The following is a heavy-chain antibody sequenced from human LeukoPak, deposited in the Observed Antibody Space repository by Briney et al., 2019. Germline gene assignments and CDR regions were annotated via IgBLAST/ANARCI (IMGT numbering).Heavy chain of an antibody. J-gene: IGHJ4*02. D-gene: IGHD3-3*01. Sequence: SETLSLTCTVSGGSISGYYWSWIRQPPGKGLEWIGYIYYSGSTNYNPSLKSRVTISVDTSKNQFSLKLSSVTAADTAVYYCARSTTYYDFWSGYRPQNYYFDYWGQGTLVTVSS. CDR1: GGSISGYY. V-gene: IGHV4-59*01. CDR3: ARSTTYYDFWSGYRPQNYYFDY. CDR2: IYYSGST.